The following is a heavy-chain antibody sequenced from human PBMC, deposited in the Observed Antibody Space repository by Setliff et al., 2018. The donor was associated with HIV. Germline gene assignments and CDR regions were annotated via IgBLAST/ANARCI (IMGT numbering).Heavy chain of an antibody. CDR1: GGTFSTYA. CDR2: IIPIVGIG. V-gene: IGHV1-69*10. Sequence: SVKVSCKASGGTFSTYAINWVRQAPGQGLEWMGGIIPIVGIGNYAQKFQGRVTITTDTSTSTAYMELRSPRSDDTAVYYCARGTTPLGWFDPWGQGTLVTVSS. J-gene: IGHJ5*02. D-gene: IGHD2-2*01. CDR3: ARGTTPLGWFDP.